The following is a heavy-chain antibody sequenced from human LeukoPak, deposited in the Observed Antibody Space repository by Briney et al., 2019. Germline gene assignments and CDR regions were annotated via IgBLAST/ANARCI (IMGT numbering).Heavy chain of an antibody. D-gene: IGHD3-22*01. Sequence: SVKVSCKASGGTFSSYAISWVRQAPGQGLEWMGGIIPIFGTANYAQKFQGRVTITADKSPSTAYMELSSLRSEDTAVYYCARDQYYYDSSGYYYGGGAFDIWGQGTMVTVSS. CDR2: IIPIFGTA. J-gene: IGHJ3*02. CDR1: GGTFSSYA. CDR3: ARDQYYYDSSGYYYGGGAFDI. V-gene: IGHV1-69*06.